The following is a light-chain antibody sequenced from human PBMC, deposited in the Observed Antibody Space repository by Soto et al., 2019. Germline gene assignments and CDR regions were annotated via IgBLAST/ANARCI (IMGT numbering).Light chain of an antibody. CDR3: QQYGSSPLT. J-gene: IGKJ4*01. Sequence: EIVLTQSPGTLSLSVGERVTLSCRASQSVSSYFAWYQQTPGQAPRLLIYDTSNRAAGTPERFSGSGSGTEFPRTINSLEPEDFTLYYCQQYGSSPLTFGGGTAVEIK. CDR2: DTS. V-gene: IGKV3-20*01. CDR1: QSVSSY.